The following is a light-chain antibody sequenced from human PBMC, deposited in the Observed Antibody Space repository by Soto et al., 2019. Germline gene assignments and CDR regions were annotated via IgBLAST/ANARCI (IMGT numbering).Light chain of an antibody. CDR3: SSFTTSSTLI. Sequence: ALTQPASVSGSPGQAITISCTGTSSDVGRYNYVSWYQQYSGKAPKLMIYGVTNRPSGVSDRFSGSKSGNTASLTISGLQAEDEGDYYCSSFTTSSTLIFGGGTKVTVL. V-gene: IGLV2-14*03. CDR2: GVT. CDR1: SSDVGRYNY. J-gene: IGLJ2*01.